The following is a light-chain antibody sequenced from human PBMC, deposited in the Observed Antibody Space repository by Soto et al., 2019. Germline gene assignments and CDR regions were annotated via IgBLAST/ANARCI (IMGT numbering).Light chain of an antibody. CDR3: SAYAGSNNYV. Sequence: QSALTQPPSASGSPGQSVTISCTGTSSDVGGYDSVSWYQQHPGEAPKLMIYEVNKWPSGVPDRFSGSKSGNTASLTVSGLQAEDEADYYCSAYAGSNNYVFGTGTKVTVL. CDR2: EVN. J-gene: IGLJ1*01. V-gene: IGLV2-8*01. CDR1: SSDVGGYDS.